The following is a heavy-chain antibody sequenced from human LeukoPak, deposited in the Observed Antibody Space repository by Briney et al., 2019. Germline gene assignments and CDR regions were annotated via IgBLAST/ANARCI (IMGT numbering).Heavy chain of an antibody. CDR3: AKDVVRSQGSNYYYKDV. V-gene: IGHV3-23*01. CDR1: GFTFSSYD. J-gene: IGHJ6*03. Sequence: GGSLRLSCAASGFTFSSYDMSWVRQAPGKGLEWVSAISGSGDSTYYADSVKGRFTISRDNSKSTLYLQMNSLRAEDTAVYYCAKDVVRSQGSNYYYKDVWGKGTTVTVSS. CDR2: ISGSGDST. D-gene: IGHD2-15*01.